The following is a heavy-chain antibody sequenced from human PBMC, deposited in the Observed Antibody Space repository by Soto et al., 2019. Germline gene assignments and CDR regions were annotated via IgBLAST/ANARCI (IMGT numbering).Heavy chain of an antibody. CDR2: ISYSGNT. CDR3: ARGRYSSGWFDF. D-gene: IGHD6-19*01. J-gene: IGHJ4*02. V-gene: IGHV4-61*01. Sequence: PSETLSLTCTVSVGSVSSASYYWNWIRQTPGQGLEWIGYISYSGNTDYNPTLKSRVTISADTSKNQFSLRLSSVTAADTADYYCARGRYSSGWFDFWGQGTLVTVSS. CDR1: VGSVSSASYY.